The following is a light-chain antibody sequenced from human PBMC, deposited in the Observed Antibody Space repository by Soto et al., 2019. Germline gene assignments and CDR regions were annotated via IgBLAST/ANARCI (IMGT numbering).Light chain of an antibody. CDR2: AAS. CDR3: QKYNSAPRT. V-gene: IGKV1-27*01. Sequence: DIQMTQSPSSLSASVGDRVTITCRASQGINSFLAWYQQKPGKVPKLLIYAASTLQSGVPSRFSGSGSGTDFTLTISSLQPDDVATYYCQKYNSAPRTFGQGTKVEI. J-gene: IGKJ1*01. CDR1: QGINSF.